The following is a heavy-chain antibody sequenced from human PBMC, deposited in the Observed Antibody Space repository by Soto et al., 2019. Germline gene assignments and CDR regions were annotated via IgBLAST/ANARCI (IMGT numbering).Heavy chain of an antibody. CDR1: GGSISSSNW. CDR2: IYHSGST. CDR3: AREGYNYDYNY. V-gene: IGHV4-4*02. D-gene: IGHD5-18*01. Sequence: QVHLQESGPGLVEPSGTLSLTCAVSGGSISSSNWWSWVRQPPGKGLEWIAKIYHSGSTHYNPSLKSRVNISVDKSKNQFSLKLTSVTAADTAVYYCAREGYNYDYNYWGQGTLVTVSS. J-gene: IGHJ4*02.